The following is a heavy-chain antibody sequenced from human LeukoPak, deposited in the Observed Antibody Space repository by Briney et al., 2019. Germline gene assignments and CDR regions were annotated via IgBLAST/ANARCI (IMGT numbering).Heavy chain of an antibody. Sequence: GGSLRLSCAASGFTFGSYAMSWVRQAPGKGLEWVSAISGSGGSTYYADSVKGRFTISRDNSKNTLYLQMNSLRAEDTAVYYCAKGQGGYENHNWFDPWGQGTLVTVSS. D-gene: IGHD5-12*01. CDR1: GFTFGSYA. CDR3: AKGQGGYENHNWFDP. J-gene: IGHJ5*02. V-gene: IGHV3-23*01. CDR2: ISGSGGST.